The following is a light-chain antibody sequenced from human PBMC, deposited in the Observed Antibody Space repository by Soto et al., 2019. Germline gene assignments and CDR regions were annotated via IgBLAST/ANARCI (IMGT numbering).Light chain of an antibody. CDR3: SSNVVSTTLKI. V-gene: IGLV2-8*01. CDR2: EVT. Sequence: QSALTQPPSASGSPGQSVTISCTGTYSDVGDSNYVSWYQQHPGKAPKLVIYEVTHRPSGVPDRFSGSRSENTASLTISRLQAEDEADYYCSSNVVSTTLKIFGGGTKLTVL. CDR1: YSDVGDSNY. J-gene: IGLJ2*01.